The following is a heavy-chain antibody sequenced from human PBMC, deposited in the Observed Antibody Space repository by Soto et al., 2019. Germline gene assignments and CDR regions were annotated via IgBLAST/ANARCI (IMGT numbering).Heavy chain of an antibody. CDR2: IRSRRINYAA. J-gene: IGHJ4*02. CDR1: GFIFSDSA. CDR3: TRLPEAGGTVTTSFDL. D-gene: IGHD4-4*01. V-gene: IGHV3-73*01. Sequence: GGSLRLSCAASGFIFSDSAIHWVRQASGKGLEWVGRIRSRRINYAAAYSASVTGRFTVSRDDSANTAYLQMNSLKTEDTAVYYCTRLPEAGGTVTTSFDLWGLGTLVTVSS.